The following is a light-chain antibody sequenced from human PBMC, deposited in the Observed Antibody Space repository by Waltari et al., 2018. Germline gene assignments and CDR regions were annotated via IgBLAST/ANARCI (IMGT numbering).Light chain of an antibody. CDR2: WAS. V-gene: IGKV4-1*01. CDR1: QSLLYRSNNKNS. J-gene: IGKJ4*02. CDR3: QQYYSTPLT. Sequence: DIVMTQSPDSLAVSLGARATINCKSSQSLLYRSNNKNSLAWYQQKPGKPPKLLIYWASSRASGVPDRFIASGSGTDFTLTISSLQAENVAVYYCQQYYSTPLTFSGGTKVEIK.